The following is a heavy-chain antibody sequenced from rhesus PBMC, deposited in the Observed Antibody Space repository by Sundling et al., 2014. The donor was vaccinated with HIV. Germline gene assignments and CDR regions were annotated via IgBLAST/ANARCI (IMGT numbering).Heavy chain of an antibody. CDR3: ARHRGYCTSGSCYVLDFEF. D-gene: IGHD2-2*01. V-gene: IGHV4-93*02. Sequence: QVQLQESGPAVVKPSETLSLTCVVSGGSIISGHWWSWIRQSPGTGLEWIGGIFGSGGSTKYNPSLQSRVTISIDTSKKQFSLKLTSVTAADTAVYYCARHRGYCTSGSCYVLDFEFWGQGALVTVSS. CDR1: GGSIISGHW. J-gene: IGHJ1*01. CDR2: IFGSGGST.